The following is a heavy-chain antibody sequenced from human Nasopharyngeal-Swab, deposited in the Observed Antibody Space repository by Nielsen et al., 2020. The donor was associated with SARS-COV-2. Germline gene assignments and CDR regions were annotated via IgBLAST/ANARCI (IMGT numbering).Heavy chain of an antibody. CDR1: VYIFTSYP. Sequence: ASVQVSCKASVYIFTSYPMNWVRQAPGQGLEWMGWINTNTGNPTYAQGFTGRFVFPLDTPVRTAYLQISSLKAEDTAVYYCAGEERGVTLEGGDYYGMDVWGQGTTVTVSS. CDR3: AGEERGVTLEGGDYYGMDV. V-gene: IGHV7-4-1*02. D-gene: IGHD3-10*01. CDR2: INTNTGNP. J-gene: IGHJ6*02.